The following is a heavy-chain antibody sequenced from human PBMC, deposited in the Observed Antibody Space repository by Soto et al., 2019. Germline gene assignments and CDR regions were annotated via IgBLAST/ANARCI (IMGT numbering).Heavy chain of an antibody. Sequence: GWSLRLSCASSVFTFISYAMHWVRQAPGKGLEWVAVISYDGSNKYYADSVKGRFTISRDNSKNTLYLQMNSLRAEDTAVYYCARDSNYDYVWGSLSDGMDVWGQGTTVTVSS. CDR3: ARDSNYDYVWGSLSDGMDV. CDR1: VFTFISYA. CDR2: ISYDGSNK. D-gene: IGHD3-16*01. V-gene: IGHV3-30-3*01. J-gene: IGHJ6*02.